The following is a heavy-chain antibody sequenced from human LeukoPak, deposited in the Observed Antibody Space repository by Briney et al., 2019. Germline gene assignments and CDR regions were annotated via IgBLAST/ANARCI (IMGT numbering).Heavy chain of an antibody. Sequence: ASVTVSCKASGYTFTDYGISWVRQAPGQGLEWMGWISAYSGNTNYAQKLQGRVTMTTDTSTSTAYMELSSLRSEDTAVYYCATVRWELLSVSAFDIWGQGTMVTVSS. CDR2: ISAYSGNT. J-gene: IGHJ3*02. V-gene: IGHV1-18*01. D-gene: IGHD1-26*01. CDR1: GYTFTDYG. CDR3: ATVRWELLSVSAFDI.